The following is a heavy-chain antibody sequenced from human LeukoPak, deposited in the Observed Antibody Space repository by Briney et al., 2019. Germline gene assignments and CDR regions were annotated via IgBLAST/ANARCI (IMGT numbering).Heavy chain of an antibody. Sequence: AGGSLRLSCAASGFTFDDYTMHWVCQAPGKGLEWVSLISWDGGSTYYADSVKGRFTISRDNSKNSLYLQMNSLRTEDTALYYCAKGYYGSGSYSVDYWGQGTLVTVSS. CDR1: GFTFDDYT. D-gene: IGHD3-10*01. J-gene: IGHJ4*02. CDR2: ISWDGGST. V-gene: IGHV3-43*01. CDR3: AKGYYGSGSYSVDY.